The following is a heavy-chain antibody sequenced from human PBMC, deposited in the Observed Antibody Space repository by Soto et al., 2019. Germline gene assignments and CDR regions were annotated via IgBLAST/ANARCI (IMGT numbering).Heavy chain of an antibody. D-gene: IGHD6-19*01. CDR1: GGNFTSHG. J-gene: IGHJ5*02. Sequence: ASVKVSCKASGGNFTSHGVSWVRQAPGQGLEFMGGIMPIFGTTNYAQKFRGRVTITAEEPTSTVYMELRSLRSEDTAVYYCARVSGRGWSKWFDPWGQGTPVTVSS. CDR3: ARVSGRGWSKWFDP. V-gene: IGHV1-69*13. CDR2: IMPIFGTT.